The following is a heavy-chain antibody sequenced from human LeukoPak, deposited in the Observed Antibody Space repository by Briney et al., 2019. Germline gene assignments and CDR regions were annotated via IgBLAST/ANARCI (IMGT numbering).Heavy chain of an antibody. CDR2: IYYSGST. J-gene: IGHJ4*02. CDR3: ASEAYYDILTGYYTVDY. D-gene: IGHD3-9*01. Sequence: SETLSLTCTVSGGSISSSSYYWGWIRQPPGKGLEWIGSIYYSGSTYYNPSLKSRVTISVDTSKNQFSLKLSSVTAADTAVYYCASEAYYDILTGYYTVDYWGQGTLVTVSS. CDR1: GGSISSSSYY. V-gene: IGHV4-39*07.